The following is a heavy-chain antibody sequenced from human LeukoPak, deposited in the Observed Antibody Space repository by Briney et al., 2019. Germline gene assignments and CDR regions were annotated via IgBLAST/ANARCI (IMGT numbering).Heavy chain of an antibody. V-gene: IGHV3-23*01. CDR1: GYTFTTYG. CDR2: ISGSGGST. D-gene: IGHD1-26*01. CDR3: AKEYTGTFSPFPSYFDN. J-gene: IGHJ4*02. Sequence: GGSLRLSCVGSGYTFTTYGMSWVRQAPGKGLEWVSAISGSGGSTYYADSVKGRFTISRDNSKNTLYLQMNSLRAEDTAIYYCAKEYTGTFSPFPSYFDNWGQGTLVTVSS.